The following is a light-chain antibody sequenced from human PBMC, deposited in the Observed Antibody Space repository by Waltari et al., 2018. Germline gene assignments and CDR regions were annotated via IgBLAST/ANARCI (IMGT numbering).Light chain of an antibody. CDR3: ASWEDSLNGWV. J-gene: IGLJ3*02. CDR2: SNN. Sequence: QSVLTQPPSASGPPGQRVHISCSGSSSNIGSNTVNWYQQLPGRAPRLVIYSNNQRPSGVSDRFSGSMSGTSASLAISGLHSGDEADYYCASWEDSLNGWVFGGGTKLTVL. V-gene: IGLV1-44*01. CDR1: SSNIGSNT.